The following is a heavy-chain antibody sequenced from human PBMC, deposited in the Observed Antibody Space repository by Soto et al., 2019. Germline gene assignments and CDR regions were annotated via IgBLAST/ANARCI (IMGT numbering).Heavy chain of an antibody. CDR3: ARDGVPAARGY. CDR2: IYYSGST. Sequence: SETLSLTCTVSGGSISSGGYYWSWIRQHPGKGLEWIGYIYYSGSTYYNPSLKSRVTISVDNAKNSLYLQMNSLRAEDTAVYYCARDGVPAARGYWGQGTLVTVSS. CDR1: GGSISSGGYY. D-gene: IGHD2-2*01. V-gene: IGHV4-31*03. J-gene: IGHJ4*02.